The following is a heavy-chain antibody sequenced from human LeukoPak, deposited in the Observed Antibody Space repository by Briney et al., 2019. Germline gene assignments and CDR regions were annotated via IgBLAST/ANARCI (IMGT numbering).Heavy chain of an antibody. J-gene: IGHJ4*02. CDR1: GGSFSGYY. D-gene: IGHD6-19*01. V-gene: IGHV4-34*01. CDR2: INHSGST. CDR3: ARKSGWHDY. Sequence: SETLSLTCAVYGGSFSGYYWSWIRQPPGKGLEWIGEINHSGSTNYNPSLKSRVTISVDTSKNQFSLKLSSVTAADTAVYYCARKSGWHDYWGQGTLVIVSS.